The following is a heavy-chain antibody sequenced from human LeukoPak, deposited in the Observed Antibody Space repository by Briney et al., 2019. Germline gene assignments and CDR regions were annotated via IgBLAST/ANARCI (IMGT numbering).Heavy chain of an antibody. V-gene: IGHV4-39*07. CDR2: MYYSGST. D-gene: IGHD3-16*02. Sequence: SETLSLTCTVSGGSISSSSYYWGWIRQPPGKGLEWIGSMYYSGSTYYNPSLKSRVTISVDTSKNQFSLKLSSVTAADTAVYYCARVPYDYVWGSYRRRVNAFDIWGQGTMVTVSS. CDR3: ARVPYDYVWGSYRRRVNAFDI. CDR1: GGSISSSSYY. J-gene: IGHJ3*02.